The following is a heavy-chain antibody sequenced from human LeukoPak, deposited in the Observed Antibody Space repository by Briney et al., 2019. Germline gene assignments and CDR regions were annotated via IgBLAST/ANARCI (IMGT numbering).Heavy chain of an antibody. D-gene: IGHD3-9*01. CDR3: AKVIYYDILTGIDY. CDR1: GFTFTNYW. J-gene: IGHJ4*02. CDR2: IDIDGTGT. Sequence: GGSLRLSCAASGFTFTNYWMHWVRQAPGKGLVWVSRIDIDGTGTSYADSVKGRFTISRDNAKNTVSLQMNSLKAEDTAVYYCAKVIYYDILTGIDYWGQGTLVTVSS. V-gene: IGHV3-74*01.